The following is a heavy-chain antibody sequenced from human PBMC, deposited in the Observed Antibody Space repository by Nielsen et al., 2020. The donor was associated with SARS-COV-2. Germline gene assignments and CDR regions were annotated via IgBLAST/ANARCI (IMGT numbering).Heavy chain of an antibody. J-gene: IGHJ6*02. CDR1: GGTFSGYA. V-gene: IGHV1-69*04. CDR2: VIPVLGTA. CDR3: ARDRSITSRHYSYFYFMDV. Sequence: SVKVSCKASGGTFSGYAVNWVRQAPGQGLEWMGRVIPVLGTANYAQKFQDRVTISADKSTSAAYMDLSSLRSEDTAVYYCARDRSITSRHYSYFYFMDVWGQGTTVTVSS. D-gene: IGHD2-2*01.